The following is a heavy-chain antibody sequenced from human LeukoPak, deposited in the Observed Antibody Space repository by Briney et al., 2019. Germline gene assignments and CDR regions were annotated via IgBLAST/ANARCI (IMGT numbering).Heavy chain of an antibody. V-gene: IGHV3-30*03. CDR2: ISYDGSDK. Sequence: GGSLRLSSAASGFSFRNYGIHWVRQAPGKGLEWVAVISYDGSDKHYADSVKGRFTISRDNSKNTLYLQMISLRAEDTAVYYCVGVVRFHNWFDPWGQGTLVIVSS. J-gene: IGHJ5*02. CDR3: VGVVRFHNWFDP. CDR1: GFSFRNYG. D-gene: IGHD3-10*01.